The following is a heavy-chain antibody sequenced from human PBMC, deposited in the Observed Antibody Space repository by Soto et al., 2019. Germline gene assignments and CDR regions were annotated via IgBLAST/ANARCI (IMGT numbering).Heavy chain of an antibody. CDR2: IIPIFGTA. CDR3: ALDIVVVPADAVGYFDY. J-gene: IGHJ4*02. CDR1: GGTFSSYA. Sequence: QVQLVQSGAEVKKPGSSVKVSCKASGGTFSSYAISWVRQAPGQGLEWMGGIIPIFGTANYAQKFQGRVTITADESTSTAYMELSSLRSEDTAVYYCALDIVVVPADAVGYFDYWGQGTLVTVSS. D-gene: IGHD2-2*03. V-gene: IGHV1-69*01.